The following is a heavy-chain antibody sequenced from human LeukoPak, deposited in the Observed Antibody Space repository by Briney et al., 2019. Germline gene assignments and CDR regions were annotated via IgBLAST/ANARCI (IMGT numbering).Heavy chain of an antibody. D-gene: IGHD5-18*01. V-gene: IGHV3-23*01. CDR1: GFTFSSYA. CDR3: ANLDTAMVYYYGMDV. CDR2: ISGSGGST. J-gene: IGHJ6*02. Sequence: GGSLGLSCAASGFTFSSYAMSWVRQAPGKGLEWVSAISGSGGSTYYADSVKGRFTISRDNSKNTLYLQMNSLRAEDTAVYYCANLDTAMVYYYGMDVWGQGTTVTVSS.